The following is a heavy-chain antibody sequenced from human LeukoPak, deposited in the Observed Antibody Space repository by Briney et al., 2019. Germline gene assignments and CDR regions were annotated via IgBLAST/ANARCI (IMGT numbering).Heavy chain of an antibody. CDR2: ISGSGVST. CDR3: VKSNNLGGDY. CDR1: GFTFSSYA. J-gene: IGHJ4*02. D-gene: IGHD1/OR15-1a*01. V-gene: IGHV3-23*01. Sequence: GGSLRLSCAVSGFTFSSYAMSWVRQAPGKGLEWVSAISGSGVSTDYADSVKGRFTISRDNSKNTLYLQMQSLRVEDTAVYYCVKSNNLGGDYWGQGTLVTVSS.